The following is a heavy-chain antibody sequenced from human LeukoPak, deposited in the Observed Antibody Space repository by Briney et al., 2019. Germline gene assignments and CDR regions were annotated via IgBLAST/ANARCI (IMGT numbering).Heavy chain of an antibody. CDR3: AREGMVRGVPDAFDL. Sequence: GGSLRLSCAASGFTFSNDAMNWVRQVPGKGLEWVANIKQDGIEKYFVGSVKGRFAISRDNAKNSLYLQMNSLRVEDTAVYYCAREGMVRGVPDAFDLWGQGTMVTVSS. J-gene: IGHJ3*01. D-gene: IGHD3-10*01. CDR2: IKQDGIEK. V-gene: IGHV3-7*01. CDR1: GFTFSNDA.